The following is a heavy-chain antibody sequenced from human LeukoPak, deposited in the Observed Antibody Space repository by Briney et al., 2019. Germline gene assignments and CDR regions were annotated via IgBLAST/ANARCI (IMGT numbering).Heavy chain of an antibody. CDR3: GRSGYSGFGIDY. CDR2: IYPGDSDT. J-gene: IGHJ4*02. V-gene: IGHV5-51*01. CDR1: GGRFNKYW. D-gene: IGHD5-12*01. Sequence: GESLEISCKGSGGRFNKYWIAWVRPVPGKGLEWMGIIYPGDSDTRYSPSFQGQVTMSADKSNSTAYLQWSSLKASDTAMYYCGRSGYSGFGIDYWGQGTLVTVSS.